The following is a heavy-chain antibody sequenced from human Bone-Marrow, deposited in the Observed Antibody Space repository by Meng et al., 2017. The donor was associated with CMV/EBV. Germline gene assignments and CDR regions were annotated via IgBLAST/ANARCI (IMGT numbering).Heavy chain of an antibody. CDR1: GYTVTGYY. V-gene: IGHV1-2*02. CDR3: PRSSDRKSHRGGLDP. D-gene: IGHD1-14*01. Sequence: ASVKVSCKASGYTVTGYYMHWVRQAPGQGLEWMGWINPNRGGTNYAQKFQGRVTMSRDTSISTANMELRRLRSDDTAVYDCPRSSDRKSHRGGLDPWGQGTLVTVSS. J-gene: IGHJ5*02. CDR2: INPNRGGT.